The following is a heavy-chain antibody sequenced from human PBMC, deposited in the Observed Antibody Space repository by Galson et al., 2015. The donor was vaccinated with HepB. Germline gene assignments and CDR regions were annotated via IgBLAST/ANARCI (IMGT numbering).Heavy chain of an antibody. CDR3: TTGWNMIVVVMDYYYYGMDV. D-gene: IGHD3-22*01. Sequence: SLRLSCAASGFTFSNAWMSWVRQAPGKGLEWVGRIKSKTDGGTTDYAAPVKGRFTISRDDSKNTLYLQMNSLKTEDTAVYYCTTGWNMIVVVMDYYYYGMDVWGQGTTVTVSS. CDR1: GFTFSNAW. CDR2: IKSKTDGGTT. J-gene: IGHJ6*02. V-gene: IGHV3-15*01.